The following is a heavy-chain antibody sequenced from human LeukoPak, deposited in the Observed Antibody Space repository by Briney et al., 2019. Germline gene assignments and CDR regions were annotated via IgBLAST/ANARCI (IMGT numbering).Heavy chain of an antibody. V-gene: IGHV3-30*04. J-gene: IGHJ4*02. CDR2: ISYDGSNK. CDR3: ASPYSSGNVDY. CDR1: GFTFSSYA. D-gene: IGHD6-19*01. Sequence: GGSLRLSCAASGFTFSSYAMHWVRQAPGKGLEWVAVISYDGSNKYYADSVKGRFTISRDNSKNTLYLQMNSLRAEDTAVYYCASPYSSGNVDYWGQGTLVTVSS.